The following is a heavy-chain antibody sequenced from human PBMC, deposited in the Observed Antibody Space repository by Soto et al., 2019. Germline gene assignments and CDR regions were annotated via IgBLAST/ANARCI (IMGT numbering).Heavy chain of an antibody. CDR2: INPNSGGT. Sequence: ASVKVSCKASGYTFTGYYMHWVRQAPGQGLEWMGWINPNSGGTNYAQKFQGWVTMTRDTSISTAYMELSRLRSDDTAVYYCARGFGSSSPYRTREGYYYYGMDVWGQGTTVTVSS. CDR1: GYTFTGYY. V-gene: IGHV1-2*04. CDR3: ARGFGSSSPYRTREGYYYYGMDV. J-gene: IGHJ6*02. D-gene: IGHD6-6*01.